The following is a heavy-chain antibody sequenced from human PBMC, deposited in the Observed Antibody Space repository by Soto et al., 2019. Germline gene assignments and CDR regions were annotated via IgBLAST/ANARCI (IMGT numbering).Heavy chain of an antibody. J-gene: IGHJ3*02. Sequence: GASVKVSCKASGYTFTSYGISWVRQAPGQGLEWMGWISAYNGNTNYAQKLQGRVTMTTDTSTSTAYMELRSLRSDGTAVYYCARDCTSTSCHDAFDIWGQGTMVTVSS. D-gene: IGHD2-2*01. V-gene: IGHV1-18*04. CDR3: ARDCTSTSCHDAFDI. CDR2: ISAYNGNT. CDR1: GYTFTSYG.